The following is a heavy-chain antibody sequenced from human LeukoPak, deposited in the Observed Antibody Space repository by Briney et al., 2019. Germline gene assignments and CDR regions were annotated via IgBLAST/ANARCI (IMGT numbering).Heavy chain of an antibody. J-gene: IGHJ4*02. CDR1: GFIFSGYA. V-gene: IGHV3-30-3*01. Sequence: GGSLRLSCAASGFIFSGYAMHWVRQAPGKGLEWVAVISYDGGKTYYADSVKGRFTISRDNSKSTLYPQMNSLRSEDTAVYYCARGFNDFWSGSQLEYWGQGTLVTVSS. CDR2: ISYDGGKT. D-gene: IGHD3-3*01. CDR3: ARGFNDFWSGSQLEY.